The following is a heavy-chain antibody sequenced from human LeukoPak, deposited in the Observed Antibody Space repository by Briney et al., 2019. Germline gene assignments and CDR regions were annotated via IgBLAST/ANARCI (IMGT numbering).Heavy chain of an antibody. D-gene: IGHD2-8*01. J-gene: IGHJ3*02. CDR3: AKDCTNGVCYRWDRSNDAFDI. CDR1: GGTFSSYY. Sequence: ASVKVSCKASGGTFSSYYISWVRQAPGQGLEWMGGIIPFYGTANYAQKFQGRVTITTDESTSTAYMELSSLRSDDTAVYYCAKDCTNGVCYRWDRSNDAFDIWGQGTMVTVSS. CDR2: IIPFYGTA. V-gene: IGHV1-69*05.